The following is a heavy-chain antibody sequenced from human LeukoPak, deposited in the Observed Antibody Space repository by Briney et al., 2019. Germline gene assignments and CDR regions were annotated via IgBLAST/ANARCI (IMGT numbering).Heavy chain of an antibody. CDR3: AKDFYGSGSFYYYYYGMDV. D-gene: IGHD3-10*01. CDR1: GFAFSTYN. Sequence: PGGSLRLSCAASGFAFSTYNMNWVRQAPGKGLEWVSAISGSGGSTYYADSVKGRFTISRDNSKNTLYLQMNSLRAEDTAVYYCAKDFYGSGSFYYYYYGMDVWGQGTTVTVSS. CDR2: ISGSGGST. J-gene: IGHJ6*02. V-gene: IGHV3-23*01.